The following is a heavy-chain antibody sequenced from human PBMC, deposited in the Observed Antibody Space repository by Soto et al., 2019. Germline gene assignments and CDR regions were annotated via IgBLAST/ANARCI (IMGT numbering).Heavy chain of an antibody. V-gene: IGHV1-18*01. D-gene: IGHD2-15*01. CDR3: ARVYCSGGSCYLGFGWYYYYMDV. CDR1: GYTFTSYG. J-gene: IGHJ6*03. Sequence: ASVKVSCKASGYTFTSYGISWVRQAPGQGLEWMGWISAYNGNTNYAQKLQGRVTMTTDTSTSTAYMGLGSLRSDDTAVYYCARVYCSGGSCYLGFGWYYYYMDVWGKGTTVTVSS. CDR2: ISAYNGNT.